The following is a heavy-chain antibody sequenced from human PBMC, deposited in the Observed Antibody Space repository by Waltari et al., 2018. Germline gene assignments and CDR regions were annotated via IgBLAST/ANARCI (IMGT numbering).Heavy chain of an antibody. V-gene: IGHV4-39*07. J-gene: IGHJ4*02. Sequence: QLQLQESGPGLVKPSETLSLTCTVSGDSISSSSYYWGWIRQPPGKGLEWIASIDYSGRKYYNPSLRSRLTIALDTSKNQFSLKVSSVTAADTAVYYCAREEIYYDTSGYYFDYWGQGTLVTVSS. CDR3: AREEIYYDTSGYYFDY. CDR2: IDYSGRK. CDR1: GDSISSSSYY. D-gene: IGHD3-22*01.